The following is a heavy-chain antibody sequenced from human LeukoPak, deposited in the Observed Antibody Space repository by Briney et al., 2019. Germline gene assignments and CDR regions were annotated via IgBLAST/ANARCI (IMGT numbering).Heavy chain of an antibody. CDR3: ARDGTAAGLYFDL. D-gene: IGHD6-13*01. CDR2: IRQDGSEK. V-gene: IGHV3-7*01. Sequence: GGSLRLSCAVSGFTFTDYWMNWVRQAPGKGLEWVASIRQDGSEKTYVDSVKGRFTISRDNTKNSLSLQVNSLRVEDTAVYYCARDGTAAGLYFDLWGQGTLVTVSS. CDR1: GFTFTDYW. J-gene: IGHJ4*01.